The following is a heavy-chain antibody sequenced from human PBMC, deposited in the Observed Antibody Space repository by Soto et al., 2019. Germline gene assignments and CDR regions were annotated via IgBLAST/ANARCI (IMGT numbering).Heavy chain of an antibody. CDR3: ASVAAAGADYYYGMDV. D-gene: IGHD6-13*01. Sequence: SETLSLTCAASGGSISSSNWWSWVRQPPGKGLEWIGEIYHSGSTNYNPSLKSRVTISVDKSKNQFSLKLSSVTAADTAVYYCASVAAAGADYYYGMDVWGQGTKVTVSS. V-gene: IGHV4-4*02. CDR1: GGSISSSNW. J-gene: IGHJ6*02. CDR2: IYHSGST.